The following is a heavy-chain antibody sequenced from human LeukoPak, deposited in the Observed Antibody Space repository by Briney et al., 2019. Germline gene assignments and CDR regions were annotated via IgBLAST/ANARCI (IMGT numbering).Heavy chain of an antibody. CDR2: IKQDGSEK. Sequence: GGSLRLSCAASGFTFSSYWMSWVRQAPGKGLEWVANIKQDGSEKYYVDSVKGRFTISRDNAKNSLYLQMNSLRAEDTAVYYCARGFVQLLQPLGYWGQGTLVTVSS. D-gene: IGHD2-2*01. CDR3: ARGFVQLLQPLGY. V-gene: IGHV3-7*01. J-gene: IGHJ4*02. CDR1: GFTFSSYW.